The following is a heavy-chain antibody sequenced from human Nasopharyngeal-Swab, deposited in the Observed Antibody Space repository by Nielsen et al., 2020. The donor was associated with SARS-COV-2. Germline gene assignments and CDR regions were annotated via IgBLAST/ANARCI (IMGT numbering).Heavy chain of an antibody. Sequence: GGSLRLSCQGSGYSFTSYWIGWVRQMPGKGLEWMGIIYPGDSDTRYSPSFQGQVTISADKSISTAYLQWSSLKASDTAMYYCAAGGYQLPGGYYYYGMDVWGQGTTVTVSS. V-gene: IGHV5-51*01. D-gene: IGHD2-2*01. CDR2: IYPGDSDT. J-gene: IGHJ6*02. CDR3: AAGGYQLPGGYYYYGMDV. CDR1: GYSFTSYW.